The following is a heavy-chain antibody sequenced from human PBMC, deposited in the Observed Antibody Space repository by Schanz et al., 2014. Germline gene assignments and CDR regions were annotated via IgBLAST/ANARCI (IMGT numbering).Heavy chain of an antibody. CDR1: GYTFPNFF. CDR2: INPIGGST. V-gene: IGHV1-46*03. J-gene: IGHJ4*02. D-gene: IGHD3-10*01. Sequence: QVHLVQSGAEVHKPGASLKISCKASGYTFPNFFLHWVRQAPGQGLEWMGIINPIGGSTTYAQKFRGAVTLTTDTSTDTAYLELTSLRSEDTAVYYCARGSPENMIRGELDYWGQGTLVTVSS. CDR3: ARGSPENMIRGELDY.